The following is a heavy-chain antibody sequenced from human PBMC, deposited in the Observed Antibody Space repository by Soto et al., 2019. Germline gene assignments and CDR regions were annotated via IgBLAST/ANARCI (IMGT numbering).Heavy chain of an antibody. CDR2: IIPIFGTA. V-gene: IGHV1-69*12. CDR3: ARSNYDSSGYREYYFDY. CDR1: GGTFSSYA. D-gene: IGHD3-22*01. Sequence: QVQLVQSGAEVKKPGSSVKVSCKASGGTFSSYAISWVRQAPGHGIEWLGGIIPIFGTANYAQKFQGRVTITADESTRTAYMELSSLRSEDTAVYYCARSNYDSSGYREYYFDYWAQGTLVTVSS. J-gene: IGHJ4*02.